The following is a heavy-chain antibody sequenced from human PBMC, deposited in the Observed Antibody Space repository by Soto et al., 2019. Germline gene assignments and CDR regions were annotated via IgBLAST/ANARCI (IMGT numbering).Heavy chain of an antibody. J-gene: IGHJ4*02. CDR2: IIPIFGTA. D-gene: IGHD3-10*01. Sequence: SVKVSCKASGGTFSSYAISWVRQAPGQGLEWMGGIIPIFGTANYAQKFQGRVTITADESTSTAYMELSSLRSEDTAVYYCARSVRWGVSTSPFDYWGQGTLVTVSS. CDR1: GGTFSSYA. CDR3: ARSVRWGVSTSPFDY. V-gene: IGHV1-69*13.